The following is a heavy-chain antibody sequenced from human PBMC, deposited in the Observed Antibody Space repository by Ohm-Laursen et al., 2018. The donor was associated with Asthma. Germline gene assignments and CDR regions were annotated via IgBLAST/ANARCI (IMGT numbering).Heavy chain of an antibody. CDR1: GFTFSSYA. Sequence: SLRLSCAAFGFTFSSYAMHWVRQAPGKGLEWVAVISYDGSNKYYADSVKGRFTVSRDDSKNTLYLQMNSLRAEDTAVYYCARDIPSYYDFWSGYLGYYGMDVWGQGTTVTVSS. CDR3: ARDIPSYYDFWSGYLGYYGMDV. V-gene: IGHV3-30-3*01. J-gene: IGHJ6*02. D-gene: IGHD3-3*01. CDR2: ISYDGSNK.